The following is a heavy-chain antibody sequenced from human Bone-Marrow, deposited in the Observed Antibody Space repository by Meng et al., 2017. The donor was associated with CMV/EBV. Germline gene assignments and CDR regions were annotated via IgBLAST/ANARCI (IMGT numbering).Heavy chain of an antibody. CDR1: GFTFSSYW. J-gene: IGHJ4*02. V-gene: IGHV3-7*03. Sequence: GESLKISCAASGFTFSSYWMSWVRQAPGKGLEWVANIKQDGSEKYYVDSVKGRFTISRDNSKNTLYLQMNSLRAEDTAVYYCAKDRLGILTYCSSTNCPGGGDWGQGTLVTVSS. CDR3: AKDRLGILTYCSSTNCPGGGD. CDR2: IKQDGSEK. D-gene: IGHD2-2*01.